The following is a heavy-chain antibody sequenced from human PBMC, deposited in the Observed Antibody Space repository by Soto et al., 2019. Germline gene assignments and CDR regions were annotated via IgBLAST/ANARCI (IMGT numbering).Heavy chain of an antibody. V-gene: IGHV3-23*01. CDR3: AKGFYDSNYALNY. Sequence: VQLLESGGGLVQPGGSLRVSCVASGFTFSTFDMSWARKAPGKGLEWVSGISASGGSTYYADSVKGRFTISRDNSKNTLYLQMNSLRAEDTAVYHCAKGFYDSNYALNYWGQGTLVSVSS. D-gene: IGHD3-22*01. J-gene: IGHJ4*02. CDR2: ISASGGST. CDR1: GFTFSTFD.